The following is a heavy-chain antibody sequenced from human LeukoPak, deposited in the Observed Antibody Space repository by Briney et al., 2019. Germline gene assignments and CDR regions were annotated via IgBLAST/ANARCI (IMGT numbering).Heavy chain of an antibody. D-gene: IGHD3-3*01. CDR1: GGTFSSYA. V-gene: IGHV1-69*13. Sequence: ASVKVSCKASGGTFSSYAISWVRQAPGQGLEWMGGIIPIFGTANYAQKSQGRVTITADESTSTAYMELSSLRSEDTAVYYCARDFVDHAFDIWGQGTMVTASS. CDR2: IIPIFGTA. CDR3: ARDFVDHAFDI. J-gene: IGHJ3*02.